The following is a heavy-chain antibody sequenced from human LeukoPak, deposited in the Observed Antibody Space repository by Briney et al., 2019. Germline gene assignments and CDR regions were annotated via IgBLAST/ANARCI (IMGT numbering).Heavy chain of an antibody. V-gene: IGHV1-8*01. CDR1: GYTFTSYD. CDR2: MNPNSGNT. J-gene: IGHJ6*02. D-gene: IGHD3-3*01. Sequence: ASVKVSCKASGYTFTSYDINWVRQATGQGLEWMGWMNPNSGNTGYAQKFQGRVTMTRNTSISTAYMELSSLRSEDTAVYYCARGGYDFWSGYPIPYYYYYGMDVWGQGTTVTVSS. CDR3: ARGGYDFWSGYPIPYYYYYGMDV.